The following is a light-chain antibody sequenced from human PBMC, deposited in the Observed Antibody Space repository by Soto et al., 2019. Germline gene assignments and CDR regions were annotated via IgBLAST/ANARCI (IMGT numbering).Light chain of an antibody. CDR1: PSVTNY. V-gene: IGKV3-11*01. CDR3: QQRNIWPPVT. CDR2: GAF. Sequence: EIMFNQSLATMQLTPGDRASLSCRASPSVTNYLAWYQQKPGQAPRLLIYGAFNRATGIPARFSGSGSGTDFTLTISSLEPEDFAVYYCQQRNIWPPVTFGQGRLLEVK. J-gene: IGKJ5*01.